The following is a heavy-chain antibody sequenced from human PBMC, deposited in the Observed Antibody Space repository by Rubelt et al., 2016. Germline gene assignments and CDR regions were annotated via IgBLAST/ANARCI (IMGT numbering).Heavy chain of an antibody. V-gene: IGHV3-30*01. CDR3: ARDEYCTNGVCYMFLDY. CDR2: DGTNK. J-gene: IGHJ4*02. D-gene: IGHD2-8*01. Sequence: DGTNKYYADSVKGRFTISRDNSKNTLYLQMNSLRPEDTAVYYCARDEYCTNGVCYMFLDYWGRGTLVTVSS.